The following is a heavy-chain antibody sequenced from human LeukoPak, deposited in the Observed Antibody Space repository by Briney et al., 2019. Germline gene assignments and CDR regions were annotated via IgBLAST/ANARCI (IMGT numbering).Heavy chain of an antibody. J-gene: IGHJ6*01. CDR2: IYTSGST. Sequence: SETLSLTCTVSGCSISSYYWSWIRQPAGKGLEWVARIYTSGSTNYNPSLKRRVTISVDPSKNQFSQKLSSVAAADTAVYYCARERATIFGVVIIAYGMDVWGQGSTVTDCS. CDR3: ARERATIFGVVIIAYGMDV. D-gene: IGHD3-3*01. V-gene: IGHV4-4*07. CDR1: GCSISSYY.